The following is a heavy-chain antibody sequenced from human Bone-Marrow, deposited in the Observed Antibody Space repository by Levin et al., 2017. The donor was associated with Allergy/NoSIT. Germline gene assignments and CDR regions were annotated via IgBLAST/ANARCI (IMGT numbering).Heavy chain of an antibody. CDR3: ARDRVSSTHYDRHYYSYHGIDV. CDR1: GFTFSDYY. J-gene: IGHJ6*02. D-gene: IGHD5-12*01. Sequence: SGESLKISCAASGFTFSDYYMSWIRQAPGKGLQWVSYISSSGSHIDSADSVKGRFTISRDNARNSMYLQMNSLRAEDTAVYYCARDRVSSTHYDRHYYSYHGIDVWGQGTTVTVSS. CDR2: ISSSGSHI. V-gene: IGHV3-11*01.